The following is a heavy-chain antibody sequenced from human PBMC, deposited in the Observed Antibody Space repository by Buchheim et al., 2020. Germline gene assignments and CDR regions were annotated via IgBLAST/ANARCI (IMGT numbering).Heavy chain of an antibody. D-gene: IGHD2-2*01. CDR2: ISGSSYRT. Sequence: EVQLLESGGGLVQPGGSLRLSCAASGFTFSSYALNWVRQAPGKGLEWVSAISGSSYRTYYADSVKGRITLSRDISKNTLYLQMNSLRAEDTAVYYCAKGACSSTSCYAGGYFDDWGQGIL. J-gene: IGHJ4*02. V-gene: IGHV3-23*01. CDR3: AKGACSSTSCYAGGYFDD. CDR1: GFTFSSYA.